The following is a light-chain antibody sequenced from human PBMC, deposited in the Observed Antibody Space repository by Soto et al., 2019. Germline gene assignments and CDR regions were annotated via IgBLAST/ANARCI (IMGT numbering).Light chain of an antibody. V-gene: IGKV1-39*01. Sequence: DIQMTQSPSSLSASVGDRVTITCRASQSISSYLNWYQQKPGKAPKLLIYAASSLQSVVPSRFSGSGSGTDFTLTISSLQHEDFATYYCQQSYSTQGTFGQGTKVEIK. CDR2: AAS. CDR3: QQSYSTQGT. J-gene: IGKJ1*01. CDR1: QSISSY.